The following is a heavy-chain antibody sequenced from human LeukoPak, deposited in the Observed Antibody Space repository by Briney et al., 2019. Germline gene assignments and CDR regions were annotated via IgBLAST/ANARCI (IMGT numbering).Heavy chain of an antibody. Sequence: SETLSLTCTVSGGSISSYYWSWIRQPPGRGLEWIGYIYTSGSTNYNPSLKSRVTISVDTSKNQFSLKLSSVTAADTAVYYCARNPYSKLGYFDYWGQGTLVTVSS. V-gene: IGHV4-4*09. D-gene: IGHD2-21*01. CDR3: ARNPYSKLGYFDY. CDR2: IYTSGST. J-gene: IGHJ4*02. CDR1: GGSISSYY.